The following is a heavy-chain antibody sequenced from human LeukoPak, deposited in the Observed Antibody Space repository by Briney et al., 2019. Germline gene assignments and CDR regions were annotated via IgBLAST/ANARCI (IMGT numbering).Heavy chain of an antibody. D-gene: IGHD4-17*01. Sequence: GGSLRLSCAASGSTFSDSFMSWIRQAPGKGLQWLAYINGSGTNLYYADAVRGRFTISRDNAKNSLYLQMNSLRAEDTAVYYCARRDYDSYFDYWGQGTLVTVSS. J-gene: IGHJ4*02. CDR1: GSTFSDSF. V-gene: IGHV3-11*04. CDR3: ARRDYDSYFDY. CDR2: INGSGTNL.